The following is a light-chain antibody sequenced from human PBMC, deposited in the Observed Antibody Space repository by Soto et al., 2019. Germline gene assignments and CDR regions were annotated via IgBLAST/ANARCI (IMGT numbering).Light chain of an antibody. CDR1: QSVSIY. Sequence: EIVLTQSPATLSLSPWERATLSCMASQSVSIYLSLYQQKPGQAPRLLIYDASNRATGIPARFSGSGSGTDFTLTISSLEPEDFAVYYCQQRGNWPRTFGQGTKVDNK. CDR3: QQRGNWPRT. J-gene: IGKJ1*01. V-gene: IGKV3-11*01. CDR2: DAS.